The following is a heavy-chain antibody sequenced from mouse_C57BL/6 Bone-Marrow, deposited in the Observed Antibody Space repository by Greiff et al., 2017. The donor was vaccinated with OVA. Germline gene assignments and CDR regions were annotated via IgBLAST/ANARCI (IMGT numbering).Heavy chain of an antibody. CDR1: GFTFSDFY. CDR3: ARDASPPWYFDV. CDR2: SRNKANDYTT. J-gene: IGHJ1*03. V-gene: IGHV7-1*01. Sequence: EVKVVESGGGLVQSGRSLRLSCATSGFTFSDFYMEWVRQAPGKGLEWIAASRNKANDYTTEYSASVKGRFIVSRDTSQSILYLQMNDLRAEDTAIYYCARDASPPWYFDVWGTGTTVTVSS.